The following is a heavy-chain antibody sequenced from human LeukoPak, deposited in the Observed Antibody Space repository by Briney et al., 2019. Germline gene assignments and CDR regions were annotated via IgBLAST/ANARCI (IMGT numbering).Heavy chain of an antibody. Sequence: GGSLRLSCAASGFTFSSYAMTWVRQAPGKGLEWVSTISSTEGSTYYADSVKGRFTNSRDNSKNTLYLQMNSLRAEDTAVYYCAKDLMVRGVINDAFDIWGQGTMVTVSS. CDR2: ISSTEGST. J-gene: IGHJ3*02. CDR1: GFTFSSYA. D-gene: IGHD3-10*01. CDR3: AKDLMVRGVINDAFDI. V-gene: IGHV3-23*01.